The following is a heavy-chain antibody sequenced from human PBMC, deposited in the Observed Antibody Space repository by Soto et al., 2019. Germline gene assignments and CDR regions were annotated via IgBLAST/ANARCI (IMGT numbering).Heavy chain of an antibody. CDR2: INPNSGGT. V-gene: IGHV1-2*04. D-gene: IGHD2-2*01. CDR1: GYTFTGYY. J-gene: IGHJ4*02. Sequence: ASVQVSCKASGYTFTGYYMHWVRQAPGQGLEWMGWINPNSGGTNYAQKFQGWVTMTRDTSISTAYMELSRLRSDDTAVYYCARLASSTSCYDYWGQGTLVTVSS. CDR3: ARLASSTSCYDY.